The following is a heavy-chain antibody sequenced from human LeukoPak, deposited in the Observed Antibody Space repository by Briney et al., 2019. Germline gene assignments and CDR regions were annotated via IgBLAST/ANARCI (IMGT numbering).Heavy chain of an antibody. J-gene: IGHJ5*02. CDR1: GASISSYF. D-gene: IGHD4-17*01. Sequence: SETLSLTCTVSGASISSYFYTGIRQPPGKGLEWIGYIYYSGSTKYNPSLKSRVTISLDTPNNHFSPNLTSVTAADTAVYYCARYPTVTPLPQSWGQGTLVTVSS. CDR3: ARYPTVTPLPQS. CDR2: IYYSGST. V-gene: IGHV4-59*12.